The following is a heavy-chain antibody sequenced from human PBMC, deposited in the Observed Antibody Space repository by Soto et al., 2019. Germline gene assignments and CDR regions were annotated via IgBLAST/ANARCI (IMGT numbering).Heavy chain of an antibody. J-gene: IGHJ4*02. CDR3: VAQNGDYVFDY. D-gene: IGHD4-17*01. Sequence: QVQLQESGPGLVKPSGTLSLTCAVSDASISSRNWWSWVRQPPGKGLEWIGELYHSGSTNYNPSLKSRVTISVDTSKNQFSLKMTSVTAADTAVYYCVAQNGDYVFDYWGQGTLVTVS. V-gene: IGHV4-4*02. CDR1: DASISSRNW. CDR2: LYHSGST.